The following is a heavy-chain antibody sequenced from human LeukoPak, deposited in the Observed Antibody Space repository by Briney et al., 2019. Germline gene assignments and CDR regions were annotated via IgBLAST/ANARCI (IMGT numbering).Heavy chain of an antibody. J-gene: IGHJ4*02. CDR2: ISAYNGNT. Sequence: ASVKVSCKASGYTFTSYGISWVRQAPGQGLEWMGWISAYNGNTNYAQKLQGRVTMTTDISTSTAYMELRSLRSDDTAVYYCARSSPFGYGSSGYYNFDYWGQGTLVTVSS. V-gene: IGHV1-18*01. CDR1: GYTFTSYG. CDR3: ARSSPFGYGSSGYYNFDY. D-gene: IGHD3-22*01.